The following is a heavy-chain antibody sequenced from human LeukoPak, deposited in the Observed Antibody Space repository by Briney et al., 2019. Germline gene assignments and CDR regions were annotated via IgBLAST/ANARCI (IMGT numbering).Heavy chain of an antibody. J-gene: IGHJ6*04. CDR1: GFTFSDIW. V-gene: IGHV3-74*01. CDR3: TRDYYYRMDV. Sequence: GGSLRLSCAASGFTFSDIWMHWVRQAPGKGLVWVSRIEGDGTGTVYADSVKGRFTISRDNAKNTLYLQMNSLRAEDTAVYYCTRDYYYRMDVWGKGTTVTVSS. CDR2: IEGDGTGT.